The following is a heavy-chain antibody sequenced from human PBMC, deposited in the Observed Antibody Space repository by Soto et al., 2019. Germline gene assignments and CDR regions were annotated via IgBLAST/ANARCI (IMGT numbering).Heavy chain of an antibody. CDR1: GFTFSSYA. D-gene: IGHD5-18*01. CDR2: ISYNGSNK. V-gene: IGHV3-30*04. CDR3: AKALPGDTAMVR. J-gene: IGHJ4*02. Sequence: PGGSLILSCAASGFTFSSYAMSWVRQAPGKGLEWVSVISYNGSNKYYADSVKGRFTISRDNSKNTLYLQMNSLRAEDTAVYYCAKALPGDTAMVRWGQGTLVTVSS.